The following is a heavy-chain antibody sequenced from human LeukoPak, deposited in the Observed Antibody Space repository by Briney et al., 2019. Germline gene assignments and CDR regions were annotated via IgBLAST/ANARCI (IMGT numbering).Heavy chain of an antibody. Sequence: KASQTLSLTCTVSGGSIISNDYYWSWIRQSPGKGLEWIGYIYNSGSTYYNPSLRSRFTISLDTSKSQFSLKVNSVTAAGTAVYYCARETRRGPYYYFDYWGQGTLVTVSS. CDR2: IYNSGST. V-gene: IGHV4-30-4*01. J-gene: IGHJ4*02. D-gene: IGHD3-10*01. CDR1: GGSIISNDYY. CDR3: ARETRRGPYYYFDY.